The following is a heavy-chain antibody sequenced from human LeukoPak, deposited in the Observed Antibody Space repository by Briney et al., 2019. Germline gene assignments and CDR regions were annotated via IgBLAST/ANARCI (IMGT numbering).Heavy chain of an antibody. D-gene: IGHD3-10*01. V-gene: IGHV4-59*10. CDR2: IYTSGST. Sequence: SETLSLTCAVYGGSFSGYYWSWIRQPPGKGLEWIGRIYTSGSTNYNPSLKSRVTMSVDTSKNQFSLQLNSVTPEDTAVYYCARALYYYGSGSYFPDNWFDPWGQGTLVTVSP. CDR1: GGSFSGYY. CDR3: ARALYYYGSGSYFPDNWFDP. J-gene: IGHJ5*02.